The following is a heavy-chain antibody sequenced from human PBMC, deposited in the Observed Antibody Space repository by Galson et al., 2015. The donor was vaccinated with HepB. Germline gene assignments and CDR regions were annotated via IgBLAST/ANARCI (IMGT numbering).Heavy chain of an antibody. V-gene: IGHV3-74*01. J-gene: IGHJ6*02. D-gene: IGHD4-17*01. CDR2: IKSDGSIT. CDR3: ARDRYGEYGGYYYYYGMDV. CDR1: GFTFSSYG. Sequence: SLRLSCAASGFTFSSYGMHWVRQAPGQGLVWVSRIKSDGSITAYADSVKGRFTISRDNAKNTLYLQMDSLRAEDTAFYYCARDRYGEYGGYYYYYGMDVWGQGTTVSVSS.